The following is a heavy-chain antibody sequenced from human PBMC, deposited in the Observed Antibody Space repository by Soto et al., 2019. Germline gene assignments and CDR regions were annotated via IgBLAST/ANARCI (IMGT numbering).Heavy chain of an antibody. CDR1: GDSITSGGSF. J-gene: IGHJ5*02. V-gene: IGHV4-31*03. Sequence: SETLSLPCTVSGDSITSGGSFWSWIRQHPGKGPEWIAFIGYSGATSYNPSLASRVTISADTYKSQFSLNLRSVTAADTAVYYCARGGASSKWFAPWXQGTLGTVSS. CDR2: IGYSGAT. D-gene: IGHD2-15*01. CDR3: ARGGASSKWFAP.